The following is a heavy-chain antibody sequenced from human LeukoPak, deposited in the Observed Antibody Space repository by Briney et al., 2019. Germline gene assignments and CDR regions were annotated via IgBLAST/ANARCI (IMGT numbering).Heavy chain of an antibody. CDR2: IAATSGST. CDR3: ARVNGGTYYYDSSYFDY. Sequence: GGSLRLSCAASGFIFRNYAMNWVRQAPGKGLEWVSSIAATSGSTYYADSVKGRFTISRDNAKNSLYLQMNSLRAEDTAVYYCARVNGGTYYYDSSYFDYWGQGTLVSVSS. D-gene: IGHD3-22*01. V-gene: IGHV3-21*01. CDR1: GFIFRNYA. J-gene: IGHJ4*02.